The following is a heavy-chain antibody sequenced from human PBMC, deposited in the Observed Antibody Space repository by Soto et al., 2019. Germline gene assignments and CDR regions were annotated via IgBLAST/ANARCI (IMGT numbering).Heavy chain of an antibody. CDR1: GFTFSNYY. CDR3: ARADFDQYFDY. CDR2: ISPSGDST. D-gene: IGHD3-9*01. V-gene: IGHV1-46*01. J-gene: IGHJ4*02. Sequence: ASVKVSCKASGFTFSNYYMHWVRQAPEQGLEWMGIISPSGDSTIYAQRFQGRVTMTRDTSTSTVYMELSSLTSEDTAVYYCARADFDQYFDYWGQGTVVTVS.